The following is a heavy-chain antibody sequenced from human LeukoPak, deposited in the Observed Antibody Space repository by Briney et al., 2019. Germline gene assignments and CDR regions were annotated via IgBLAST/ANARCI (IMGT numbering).Heavy chain of an antibody. CDR2: IDPNSGGT. CDR1: GYTFTGYY. CDR3: ARSIGLDYGDPPTLFDY. D-gene: IGHD4-17*01. V-gene: IGHV1-2*02. J-gene: IGHJ4*02. Sequence: GASVKVSCKASGYTFTGYYMHWVRQAPGQGLEWMGWIDPNSGGTNYAQKFQGRVTMTRDTSISTAYMELSRLRSDDTAVYYCARSIGLDYGDPPTLFDYWGQGTLVTVSS.